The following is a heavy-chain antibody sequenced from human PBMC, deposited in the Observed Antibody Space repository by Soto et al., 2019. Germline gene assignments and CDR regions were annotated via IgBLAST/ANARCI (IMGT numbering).Heavy chain of an antibody. CDR1: GGSISSYY. V-gene: IGHV4-59*01. Sequence: SETLSLTCTVSGGSISSYYWSWIRQPPGKGLEWIGYIYYSGSTNYNPSLKSRVTISVDTSKNQFSLKLSSVTAADTAVYYCARRGMVRGVIGYYYYYLAVSAQGTTVPVSS. CDR2: IYYSGST. CDR3: ARRGMVRGVIGYYYYYLAV. J-gene: IGHJ6*03. D-gene: IGHD3-10*01.